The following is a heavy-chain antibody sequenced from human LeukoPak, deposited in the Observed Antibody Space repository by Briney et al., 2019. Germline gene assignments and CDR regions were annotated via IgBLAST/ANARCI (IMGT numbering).Heavy chain of an antibody. Sequence: PGGSLRLSCAASGFIFSNHGMHWVRQAPGKGLEWVAIISNDGSIKHYADSVKGRFTISRDNSENTLYLQMNSLRADDTAVYYCARGVGVTTYYSDCWGQGALVTVSS. CDR2: ISNDGSIK. CDR1: GFIFSNHG. J-gene: IGHJ4*02. D-gene: IGHD1-26*01. V-gene: IGHV3-30*03. CDR3: ARGVGVTTYYSDC.